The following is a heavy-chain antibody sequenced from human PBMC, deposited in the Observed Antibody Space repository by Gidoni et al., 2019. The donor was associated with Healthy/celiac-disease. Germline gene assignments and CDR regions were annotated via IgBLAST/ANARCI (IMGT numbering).Heavy chain of an antibody. CDR2: IYYSGST. CDR3: ARHVGSLYSSSLKALNWFDP. Sequence: QLQLQESGPGLVKPSETLSLTCTVSGGSISSSSYYWGWIRQPPGKGLEWIGSIYYSGSTYYNPSLKSRVTISVDTSKNQFSLKLSSVTAADTAVYYCARHVGSLYSSSLKALNWFDPWGQGTLVTVSS. J-gene: IGHJ5*02. CDR1: GGSISSSSYY. V-gene: IGHV4-39*01. D-gene: IGHD6-13*01.